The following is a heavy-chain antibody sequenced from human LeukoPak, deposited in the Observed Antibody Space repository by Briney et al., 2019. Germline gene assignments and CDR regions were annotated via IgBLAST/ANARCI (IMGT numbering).Heavy chain of an antibody. CDR1: GGTFSSYA. Sequence: SSVTVSCKASGGTFSSYAISWVRQAAGQGLEWMGGIIPIFGTANYAQKFQGRATITADESTSTAYMELSSLRSEDTAVYYCARDRANCSSTSCYVRWVGWFDPWGQGTLVTVSS. J-gene: IGHJ5*02. V-gene: IGHV1-69*13. CDR3: ARDRANCSSTSCYVRWVGWFDP. CDR2: IIPIFGTA. D-gene: IGHD2-2*01.